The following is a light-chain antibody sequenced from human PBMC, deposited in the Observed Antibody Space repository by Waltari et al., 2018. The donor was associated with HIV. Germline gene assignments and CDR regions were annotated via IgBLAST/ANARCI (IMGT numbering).Light chain of an antibody. J-gene: IGKJ3*01. CDR2: GAS. CDR1: QNIAKNY. Sequence: EIVLTQSPGTLSLSPGERGTLSCRASQNIAKNYLAWYQQKPGQPPRLLLDGASSRATGIPDRFSGSGSGTDFTLTITRLEPEDFAVYYCQQYGNSPFTFGPGTKVDMK. V-gene: IGKV3-20*01. CDR3: QQYGNSPFT.